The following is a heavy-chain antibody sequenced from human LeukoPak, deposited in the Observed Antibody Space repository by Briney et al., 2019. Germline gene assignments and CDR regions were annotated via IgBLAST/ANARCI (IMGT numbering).Heavy chain of an antibody. J-gene: IGHJ4*02. CDR3: AKSPWYNSYYFDY. CDR2: ISGSGGST. D-gene: IGHD1-1*01. CDR1: GFTFSSYA. V-gene: IGHV3-23*01. Sequence: GGSLRLSCAASGFTFSSYAMSWVRQAPGKGLEWVSAISGSGGSTYYADSVKGRFTISRDNSKNTLYLQMNSLRAGDTAVYYCAKSPWYNSYYFDYWGQGTLVTVSS.